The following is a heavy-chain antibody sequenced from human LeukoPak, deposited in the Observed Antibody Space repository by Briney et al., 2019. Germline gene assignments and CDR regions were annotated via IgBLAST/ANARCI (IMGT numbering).Heavy chain of an antibody. D-gene: IGHD3-16*01. CDR2: IKEDGSEK. V-gene: IGHV3-7*01. J-gene: IGHJ6*02. Sequence: PGGSLTLSCAASGLTFSETWTSWARQAPGQGLEWVAAIKEDGSEKDYVDSVKGRFTISRDNAKNSLYLQMNSLRAEDTAVYYCATYTHWVAGDVWGQGTTVSVSS. CDR3: ATYTHWVAGDV. CDR1: GLTFSETW.